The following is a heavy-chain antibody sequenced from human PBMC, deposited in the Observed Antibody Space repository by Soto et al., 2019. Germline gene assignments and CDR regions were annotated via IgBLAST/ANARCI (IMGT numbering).Heavy chain of an antibody. CDR2: ISGSGGST. Sequence: EVQLLESGGGLVQPGGSLRLSCAASGFTFSSYAMSWVRQAPGKGLEWVSAISGSGGSTYYADSVKGRCTISRDHTKNTLYLQMNSLRAEDTAVYYCAKDVWGITIFGGMDVWGQGTTVTVSS. CDR3: AKDVWGITIFGGMDV. V-gene: IGHV3-23*01. J-gene: IGHJ6*02. D-gene: IGHD3-9*01. CDR1: GFTFSSYA.